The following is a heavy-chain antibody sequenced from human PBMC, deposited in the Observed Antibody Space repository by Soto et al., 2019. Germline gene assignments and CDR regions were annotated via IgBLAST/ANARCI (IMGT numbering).Heavy chain of an antibody. CDR3: ARDGVTGTNRLDYLQY. D-gene: IGHD1-20*01. Sequence: HPGGSLRLSCVASGFAFSNYWMSWVRQAPGKGLEWVANIKEDGTERRYVDSVKGRFTISRDNAEKSLYLDMDSLRAEDTAIYYCARDGVTGTNRLDYLQYWGQGALVTVSS. CDR1: GFAFSNYW. V-gene: IGHV3-7*01. J-gene: IGHJ1*01. CDR2: IKEDGTER.